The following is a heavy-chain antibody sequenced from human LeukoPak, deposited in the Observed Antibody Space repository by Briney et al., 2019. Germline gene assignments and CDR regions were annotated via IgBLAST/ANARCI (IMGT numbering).Heavy chain of an antibody. CDR2: ISGGGAKR. J-gene: IGHJ3*02. D-gene: IGHD3-10*02. Sequence: GGSLRLSCAASGFTFSSYAMSWVRQAPGKGLEWVSYISGGGAKRHYSDSVKGRFTISRDNPKNTLYLQINNLRAEDTAMYYCAKCSAGYYNDAFDIWGRGTMVTVSS. V-gene: IGHV3-23*01. CDR1: GFTFSSYA. CDR3: AKCSAGYYNDAFDI.